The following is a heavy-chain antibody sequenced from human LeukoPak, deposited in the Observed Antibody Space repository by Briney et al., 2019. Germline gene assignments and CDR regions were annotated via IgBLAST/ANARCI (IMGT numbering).Heavy chain of an antibody. V-gene: IGHV3-49*04. D-gene: IGHD1/OR15-1a*01. CDR1: GFTFGDYA. J-gene: IGHJ4*02. CDR3: TSDNWNNWPVLDY. CDR2: IRSKAYGGTT. Sequence: GGSLRLSCTASGFTFGDYAMSWVRQAPGKGLEWVGFIRSKAYGGTTEYAASVKGRFTISRDDSKSIAYLQMNSLKTEDTAVYYCTSDNWNNWPVLDYWGQGTLVTVSS.